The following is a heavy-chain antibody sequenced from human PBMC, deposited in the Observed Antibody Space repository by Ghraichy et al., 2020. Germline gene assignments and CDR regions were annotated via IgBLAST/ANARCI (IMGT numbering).Heavy chain of an antibody. Sequence: LSLTCAASGFTFSSYWMSWVRQAPGKGLEWVANIKQDGSEKYYVDSVKGRFTISRDNAKNSLYLQMNSLRAEDTAVYYCARARYYYGMDVWGQGTTVTVSS. CDR3: ARARYYYGMDV. J-gene: IGHJ6*02. CDR1: GFTFSSYW. V-gene: IGHV3-7*01. CDR2: IKQDGSEK.